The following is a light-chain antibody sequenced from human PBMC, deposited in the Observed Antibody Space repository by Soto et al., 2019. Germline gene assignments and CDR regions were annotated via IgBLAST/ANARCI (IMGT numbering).Light chain of an antibody. CDR2: GAS. J-gene: IGKJ2*01. CDR3: QQYNNWPPYT. CDR1: QSVSSD. Sequence: IVMTQSPATLSVSPGDRVTLSCRASQSVSSDLAWYQQRPGQAPRLLIYGASTRATGIPARFSGTGSATEFTLTISSLQSEDFAIYYCQQYNNWPPYTFGQGTKLEIK. V-gene: IGKV3-15*01.